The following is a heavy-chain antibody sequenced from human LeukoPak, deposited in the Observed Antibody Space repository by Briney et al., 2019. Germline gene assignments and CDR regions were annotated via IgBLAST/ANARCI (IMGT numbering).Heavy chain of an antibody. Sequence: SGRSLRLSCTASGFTFSSYAMHWVRQAPGKGLEWVAVISYDGSNKYYADSVKGRFTISRDNAKNSLYLQMNSLRAEDTAVYYCARDGLLKPWGQGTLVTVSS. V-gene: IGHV3-30-3*01. CDR2: ISYDGSNK. CDR1: GFTFSSYA. J-gene: IGHJ5*02. CDR3: ARDGLLKP. D-gene: IGHD3/OR15-3a*01.